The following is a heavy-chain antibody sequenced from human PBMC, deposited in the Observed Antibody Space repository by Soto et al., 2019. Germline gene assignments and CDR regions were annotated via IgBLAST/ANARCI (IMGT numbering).Heavy chain of an antibody. V-gene: IGHV1-69*06. D-gene: IGHD3-22*01. CDR1: GGTFSSYA. J-gene: IGHJ3*02. CDR3: ARNYYGSSGYYYDDAFDI. CDR2: IIPIFGTA. Sequence: SVKVSCKASGGTFSSYAISWVRQAPGQGLEWMGGIIPIFGTANYAQKFQGRVTITADKSTSTAYMELSSLRSEDTAVYYCARNYYGSSGYYYDDAFDIWGQGTMVTVSS.